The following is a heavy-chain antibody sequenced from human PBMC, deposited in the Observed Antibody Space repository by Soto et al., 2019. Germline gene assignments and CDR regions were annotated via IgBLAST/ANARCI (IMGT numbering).Heavy chain of an antibody. CDR1: GFTFSNYA. D-gene: IGHD1-26*01. CDR3: TKDRIWEARDN. Sequence: GGSLRLSCAGSGFTFSNYAMSWVRQAPGKGLEWVSAISSSGGARHYADSVRGRSTISRDNSNNILYLQMNSLRAEDTAVYYCTKDRIWEARDNWGQGTRVSVSS. CDR2: ISSSGGAR. J-gene: IGHJ4*01. V-gene: IGHV3-23*01.